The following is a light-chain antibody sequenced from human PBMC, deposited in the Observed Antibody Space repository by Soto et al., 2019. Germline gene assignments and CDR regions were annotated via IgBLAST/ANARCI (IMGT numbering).Light chain of an antibody. CDR2: DAS. J-gene: IGKJ4*01. CDR3: QQADTFPLT. Sequence: DIQMTQSPSSVSASVGDRVTITCRASQGVSSWLAWYQQKPGRAPKLLIYDASTLQSGVPSRFSGSGSGTDFSLTITTLQPEDSATYYCQQADTFPLTFGGGTKVEIE. V-gene: IGKV1-12*01. CDR1: QGVSSW.